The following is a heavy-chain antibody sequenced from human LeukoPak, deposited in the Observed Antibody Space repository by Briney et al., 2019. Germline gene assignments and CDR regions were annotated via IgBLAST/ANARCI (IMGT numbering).Heavy chain of an antibody. Sequence: SETLSLTCTVSGGSVSSGSYYWSWIRQPPGKGLEWIGYIYYSGSTNYNPSLKSRVTISVDTSKNQFSLKLSPVTAADTAVYYCARVFLWPPALYYFDYWGQGTLVTVSS. J-gene: IGHJ4*02. CDR1: GGSVSSGSYY. CDR2: IYYSGST. V-gene: IGHV4-61*01. CDR3: ARVFLWPPALYYFDY. D-gene: IGHD3-10*01.